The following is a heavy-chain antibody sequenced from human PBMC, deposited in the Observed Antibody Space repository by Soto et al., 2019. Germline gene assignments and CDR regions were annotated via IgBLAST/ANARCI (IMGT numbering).Heavy chain of an antibody. Sequence: EVQLVESGGGLVQPGRSLRLSCEASGFTFDDYAMHWVRQAPGKGLEWVSGISWNNVTMGYADSLKGRFTISRDNAKNSLYLHMHSLRAEDTALYYCVRDMTGDFWSGYYGFHNGLDVWGQGTTVTVSS. CDR3: VRDMTGDFWSGYYGFHNGLDV. CDR2: ISWNNVTM. J-gene: IGHJ6*02. CDR1: GFTFDDYA. D-gene: IGHD3-3*01. V-gene: IGHV3-9*01.